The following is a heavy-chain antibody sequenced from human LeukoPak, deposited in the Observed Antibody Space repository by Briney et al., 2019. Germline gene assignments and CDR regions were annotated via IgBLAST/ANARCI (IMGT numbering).Heavy chain of an antibody. CDR3: ARDRAYRGMDV. J-gene: IGHJ6*02. Sequence: PSETLSLTCTVSGGSISSSSYYWGWIRQPPGKGLEWIGSIYYSGSTYYNPSLKSRVTISVDTSKNQFSLKLSSVTAADTAVYYCARDRAYRGMDVWGQGTTVTVSS. CDR1: GGSISSSSYY. V-gene: IGHV4-39*07. D-gene: IGHD3-10*01. CDR2: IYYSGST.